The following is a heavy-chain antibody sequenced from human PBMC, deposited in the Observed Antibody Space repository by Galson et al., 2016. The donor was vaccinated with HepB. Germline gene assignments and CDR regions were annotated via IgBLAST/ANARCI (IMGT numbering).Heavy chain of an antibody. V-gene: IGHV3-23*01. CDR2: ILESGDVT. CDR3: AKDWVDTWNDERGPHFDI. CDR1: GFTFSNYV. Sequence: SLRLSCAASGFTFSNYVMRWIRQAPGKGLEWVSSILESGDVTWHADSAKGRFTISRDNSKNTLYLQMNSLRVDDTAVYYCAKDWVDTWNDERGPHFDIWGQGTLVTVSS. J-gene: IGHJ3*02. D-gene: IGHD1-1*01.